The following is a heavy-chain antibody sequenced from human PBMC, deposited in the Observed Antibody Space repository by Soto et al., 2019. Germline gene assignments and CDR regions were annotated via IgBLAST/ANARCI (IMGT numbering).Heavy chain of an antibody. CDR2: IKSTADGSTT. Sequence: EVQLVGSGGGLVKPGGSVRLSCAASGITLSNAWMTWVRQAPGKGLEWVGRIKSTADGSTTEYGSPVKDRFIITREDSENTLDLQMHSLKTEDTAVYYCDTPRPGTHGYGYWGQGTLVTVSS. J-gene: IGHJ4*02. D-gene: IGHD5-18*01. CDR3: DTPRPGTHGYGY. CDR1: GITLSNAW. V-gene: IGHV3-15*01.